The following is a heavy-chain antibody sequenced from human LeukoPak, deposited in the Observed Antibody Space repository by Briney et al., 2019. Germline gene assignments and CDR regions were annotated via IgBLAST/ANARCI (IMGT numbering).Heavy chain of an antibody. CDR3: ARLPTDLLAFDY. Sequence: TASETLSLTCTVSGGSISSTSHYWSWIRQPPGKGLEWIGSIYYSGSTYYAPSLKSRVTISVDTSKNQLSLKLSSVTAADTAVYYCARLPTDLLAFDYWGQGTLVTVSS. CDR2: IYYSGST. CDR1: GGSISSTSHY. J-gene: IGHJ4*02. D-gene: IGHD2-8*02. V-gene: IGHV4-39*01.